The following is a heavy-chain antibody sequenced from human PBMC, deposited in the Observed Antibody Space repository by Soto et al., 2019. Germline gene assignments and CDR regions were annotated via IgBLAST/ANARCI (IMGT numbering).Heavy chain of an antibody. J-gene: IGHJ6*02. CDR1: GVSITSYY. Sequence: LSLTCSVSGVSITSYYWSWIRQSAGGGLEWMGRINTDGLSTYSPSFKSRLTMSLDTSKNQVSLRLISVTAADTAVYFCARVPVAVAATEDYYGLDVWGQGTTVTVSS. CDR3: ARVPVAVAATEDYYGLDV. D-gene: IGHD2-15*01. CDR2: INTDGLS. V-gene: IGHV4-4*07.